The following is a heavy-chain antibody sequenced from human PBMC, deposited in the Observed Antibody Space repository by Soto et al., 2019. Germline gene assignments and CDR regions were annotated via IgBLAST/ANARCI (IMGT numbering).Heavy chain of an antibody. D-gene: IGHD5-12*01. CDR2: IYPGDSDT. Sequence: GESLNISCKGSGYSFTSYWIGWVRQMPGKGLEWMGIIYPGDSDTRYSPSFQGQVTISADKSISTAYLQWSSLKASDTAMYYCARSPAPGGWLQFYYYYGMDVWGQGTTVTVSS. V-gene: IGHV5-51*01. J-gene: IGHJ6*02. CDR3: ARSPAPGGWLQFYYYYGMDV. CDR1: GYSFTSYW.